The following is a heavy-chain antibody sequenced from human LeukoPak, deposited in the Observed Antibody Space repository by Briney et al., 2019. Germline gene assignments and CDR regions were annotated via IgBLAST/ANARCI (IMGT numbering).Heavy chain of an antibody. CDR3: ARVTVRDGYNFRAFDV. CDR2: INHSGST. Sequence: SETLSLTCAVYGGSFSGYYWSWIRQPPGKGLDWIGEINHSGSTNYNLSLKSRVTISVDRSKNQFSLKLSSVTAADTAVYYCARVTVRDGYNFRAFDVWGQGTMVTVSS. CDR1: GGSFSGYY. D-gene: IGHD5-24*01. J-gene: IGHJ3*01. V-gene: IGHV4-34*01.